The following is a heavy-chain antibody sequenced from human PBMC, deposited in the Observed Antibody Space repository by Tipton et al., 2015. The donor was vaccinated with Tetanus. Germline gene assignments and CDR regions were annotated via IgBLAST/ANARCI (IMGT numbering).Heavy chain of an antibody. Sequence: SLRLSCAASGFTVSSYPMHWVRQAPGKGLDWVAVIRDYGTNKYYADSVKGRFTISSDNSENTVYLQMNSLRVEDTAMYYCAKGGSGLDHWGQGTLVTVSS. CDR3: AKGGSGLDH. D-gene: IGHD6-19*01. CDR2: IRDYGTNK. CDR1: GFTVSSYP. J-gene: IGHJ4*02. V-gene: IGHV3-30-3*01.